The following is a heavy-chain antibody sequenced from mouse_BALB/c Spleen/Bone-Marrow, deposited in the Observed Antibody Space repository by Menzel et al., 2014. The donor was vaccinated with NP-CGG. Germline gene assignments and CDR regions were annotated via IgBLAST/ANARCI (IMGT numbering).Heavy chain of an antibody. CDR1: GYTFTSFY. D-gene: IGHD1-1*01. CDR3: TRGSYGSSQYYFDY. J-gene: IGHJ2*01. V-gene: IGHV1S81*02. Sequence: QVQLQQSGAELVKPGASVKLSCKASGYTFTSFYMYWVRQRPGQGLEWIGGINPSNGGTNFNVKFKSKATLTLDKSSSTAYMQLSSLTSEDSAVYYCTRGSYGSSQYYFDYWGQGTTLTVSS. CDR2: INPSNGGT.